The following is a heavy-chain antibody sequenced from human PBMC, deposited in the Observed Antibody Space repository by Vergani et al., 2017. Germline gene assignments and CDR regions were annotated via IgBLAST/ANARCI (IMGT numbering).Heavy chain of an antibody. V-gene: IGHV4-38-2*02. Sequence: QVQLQESGPGLVKPAETLSLICSVSGFSIGYGYYWGWIRQPPGKGLQWIGSIFQSETTYHNPSLKSRATLLVDTSKNQFSLKLTSVTAADTAVYYCVRSLGVFDSTGYTFDYWGQGTLVSVSS. D-gene: IGHD3-22*01. CDR1: GFSIGYGYY. CDR3: VRSLGVFDSTGYTFDY. J-gene: IGHJ4*02. CDR2: IFQSETT.